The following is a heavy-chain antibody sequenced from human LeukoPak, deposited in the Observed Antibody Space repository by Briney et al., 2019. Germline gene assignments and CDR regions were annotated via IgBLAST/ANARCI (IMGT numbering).Heavy chain of an antibody. D-gene: IGHD3-9*01. CDR3: ARDLFTVFGSWFDP. CDR1: GFTFSSYS. V-gene: IGHV3-21*01. Sequence: PGGSLRLSCAASGFTFSSYSMNWVRQAPGKGLEWVSSISSSSSYIYYADSVKGRFTISRDNAKNSLYLQMNSLRAEDTAVYYCARDLFTVFGSWFDPWGQGTLVTVSS. CDR2: ISSSSSYI. J-gene: IGHJ5*02.